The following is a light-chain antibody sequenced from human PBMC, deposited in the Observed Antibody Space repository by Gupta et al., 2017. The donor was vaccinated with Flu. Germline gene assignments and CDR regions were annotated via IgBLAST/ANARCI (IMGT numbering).Light chain of an antibody. V-gene: IGLV2-11*01. CDR3: CSYEGSYPHVV. CDR2: DVS. J-gene: IGLJ2*01. CDR1: SSDVGGYNY. Sequence: QPALPHQRSVACSPGQSVTISCTRTSSDVGGYNYFSWYQQHPGKDPKLMSSDVSTRPSGVPDRCFGSKAGNKASRTISGVQAEDEADYDGCSYEGSYPHVVFGGGTKLTVL.